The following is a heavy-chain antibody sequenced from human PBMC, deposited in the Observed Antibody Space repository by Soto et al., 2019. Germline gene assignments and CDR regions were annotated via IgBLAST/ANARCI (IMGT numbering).Heavy chain of an antibody. CDR1: GGSISSYY. CDR3: ARELTKRQGRNLDV. D-gene: IGHD1-1*01. J-gene: IGHJ6*02. CDR2: IYYSGST. V-gene: IGHV4-59*01. Sequence: SETLSLTCTVSGGSISSYYWSWIRQPPGKGLEWIGYIYYSGSTNYNPSLKSRVTISVDTSKNQFSLKLSSVTAADTAVYYCARELTKRQGRNLDVWGPGIMVTVFS.